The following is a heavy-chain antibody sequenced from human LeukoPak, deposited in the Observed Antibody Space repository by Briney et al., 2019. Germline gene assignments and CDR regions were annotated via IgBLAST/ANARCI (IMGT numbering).Heavy chain of an antibody. CDR2: IYYSGST. CDR1: GVSISSGGYY. CDR3: ARGTTMVRGVSHFDY. Sequence: SETLSLTCTVSGVSISSGGYYWSWIRQHPGKGLEWIGYIYYSGSTYYNPSLKSRFTISVDTSKNQFSLKLSSVTAADTAVYYCARGTTMVRGVSHFDYWGQGTLVTVSS. J-gene: IGHJ4*02. D-gene: IGHD3-10*01. V-gene: IGHV4-31*03.